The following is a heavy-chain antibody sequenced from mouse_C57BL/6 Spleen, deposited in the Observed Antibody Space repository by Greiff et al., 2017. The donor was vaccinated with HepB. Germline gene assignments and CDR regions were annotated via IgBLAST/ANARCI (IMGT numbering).Heavy chain of an antibody. Sequence: VQLQQSGAELVRPGASVTLSCKASGYTFTDYEMPWVKQTPVHGLEWIGAIDPENGGTAYNQKFKGKAILTADKSSSTAYMELRSLTSEDSAVYYCTRWSYDGYYRGAMDYWGQGTSVTVSS. CDR3: TRWSYDGYYRGAMDY. CDR1: GYTFTDYE. CDR2: IDPENGGT. D-gene: IGHD2-3*01. J-gene: IGHJ4*01. V-gene: IGHV1-15*01.